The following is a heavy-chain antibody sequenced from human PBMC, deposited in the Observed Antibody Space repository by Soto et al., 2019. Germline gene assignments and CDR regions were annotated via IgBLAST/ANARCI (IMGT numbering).Heavy chain of an antibody. CDR2: ISSSGNTI. J-gene: IGHJ4*02. V-gene: IGHV3-11*01. CDR3: ASMTAVTPDFAY. D-gene: IGHD4-17*01. Sequence: QVQLVESGGGLVKPGGSLRLSCAASGFIFSDYYMTWIRQAPGKGLEWVSYISSSGNTIYYADSVKGRFTISRDNAKNSLYLQMNSLRAEDTAVYYCASMTAVTPDFAYWGQGTLVTVSS. CDR1: GFIFSDYY.